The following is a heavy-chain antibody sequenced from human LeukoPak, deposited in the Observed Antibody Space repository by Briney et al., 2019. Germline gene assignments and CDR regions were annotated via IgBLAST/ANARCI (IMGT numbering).Heavy chain of an antibody. Sequence: PSETLSLTCTVSGDSISSGGYYWSWIRQHPGKGLEWIGYTYYSGSTYYNPSLKSRVTISVDTSKNQFSLKLSSVTAADTAVYYCARDKDRDATYYCYMDVWGKGTTVTVSS. CDR3: ARDKDRDATYYCYMDV. J-gene: IGHJ6*03. D-gene: IGHD2-15*01. CDR2: TYYSGST. V-gene: IGHV4-31*03. CDR1: GDSISSGGYY.